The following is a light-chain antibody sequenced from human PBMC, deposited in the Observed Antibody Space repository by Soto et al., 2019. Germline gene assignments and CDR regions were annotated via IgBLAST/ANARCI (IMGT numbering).Light chain of an antibody. CDR1: RSDVGGYNL. CDR2: EGT. Sequence: QSVLTQPASVSGSPGQSITISCTGTRSDVGGYNLVSWYQQKAGKAPKLMIYEGTKRPSGVSDRFSGSKSGNTASLTISGLQTDDEADYYCCSFGGSSSYVVLGGWTKVTVL. CDR3: CSFGGSSSYVV. V-gene: IGLV2-23*01. J-gene: IGLJ2*01.